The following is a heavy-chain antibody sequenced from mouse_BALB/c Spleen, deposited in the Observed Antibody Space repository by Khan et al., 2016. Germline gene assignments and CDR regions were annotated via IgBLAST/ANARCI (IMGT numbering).Heavy chain of an antibody. CDR1: GDSITSGY. D-gene: IGHD1-1*02. CDR2: ISSSGGT. CDR3: AGYYGHFFDY. J-gene: IGHJ2*01. Sequence: VQLKESGPSLVKPSQTLSLTCSVTGDSITSGYWNWIRQFPGNNLEYMGYISSSGGTNYNPPLKSGISITRDTSKSQYYLQLNSVTTEDTATYYCAGYYGHFFDYWGQGTTLTVSS. V-gene: IGHV3-8*02.